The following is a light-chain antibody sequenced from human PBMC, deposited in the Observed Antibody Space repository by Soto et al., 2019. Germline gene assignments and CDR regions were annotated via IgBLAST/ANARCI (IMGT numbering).Light chain of an antibody. CDR2: DAS. CDR1: QGINRW. Sequence: DIQMTQSPSSVSASLGDRVTITCGAGQGINRWLAWYQQKLGKAPKLLIFDASSLQSGVPSRFSGSGSGTDFTLTISSLQPEDFATYYCQQSYSNPRTFGQGTKVDIK. V-gene: IGKV1D-12*01. CDR3: QQSYSNPRT. J-gene: IGKJ1*01.